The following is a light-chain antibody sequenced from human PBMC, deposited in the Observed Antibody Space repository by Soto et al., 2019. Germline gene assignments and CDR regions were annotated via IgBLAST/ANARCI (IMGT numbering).Light chain of an antibody. CDR1: QSISSY. CDR2: GAS. J-gene: IGKJ5*01. CDR3: QQYTNWPIT. Sequence: DIQMTQSPSSLSASVGDRVTITCRASQSISSYLNWYQQKPGKAPKLLIYGASILQSGVPSRFSGSGSGTEFTLTISSVQPEDVAIYYCQQYTNWPITSGQGTRLE. V-gene: IGKV1-39*01.